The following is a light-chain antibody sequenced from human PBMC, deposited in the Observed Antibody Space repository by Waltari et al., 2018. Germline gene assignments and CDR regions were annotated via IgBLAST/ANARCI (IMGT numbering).Light chain of an antibody. V-gene: IGKV3-20*01. CDR1: ESVSSN. Sequence: EIVLTQSPGTLSLSPGEGVTLSCRASESVSSNLAWYQQKPGQAPRLLIYGAFSRATGIPERFTGSGSGTDFTLTISSLGPEDFAVYYCQQYGSSPRTFGPGTKVEIK. CDR2: GAF. J-gene: IGKJ1*01. CDR3: QQYGSSPRT.